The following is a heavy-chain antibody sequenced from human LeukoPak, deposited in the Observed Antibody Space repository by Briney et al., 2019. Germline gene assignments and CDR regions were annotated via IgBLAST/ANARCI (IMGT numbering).Heavy chain of an antibody. CDR2: ISWNSGSI. CDR3: AKLMVYATRVVTKDAFDI. CDR1: GFTFDDYA. D-gene: IGHD2-8*01. V-gene: IGHV3-9*01. J-gene: IGHJ3*02. Sequence: GGSLRLSCAASGFTFDDYAMHWVRQAPGKGLEWVSGISWNSGSIGYADSVKGQFTISRDNAKNSLYLQMNSLRAEDTALYYCAKLMVYATRVVTKDAFDIWGQGTMVTVSS.